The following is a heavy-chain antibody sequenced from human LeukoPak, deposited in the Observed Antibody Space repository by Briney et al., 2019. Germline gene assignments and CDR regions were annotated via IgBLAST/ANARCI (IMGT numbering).Heavy chain of an antibody. D-gene: IGHD1-14*01. CDR3: ARESHITREDY. CDR2: MNPNSGNT. CDR1: GYTFTSYD. Sequence: ASVKVSCKASGYTFTSYDINWVRQATGQGLEWMGWMNPNSGNTGYAQKFQGRVTMTTDTYTTTAYMELGSLRSDDTATYYCARESHITREDYWGQGTLVTVSS. J-gene: IGHJ4*02. V-gene: IGHV1-8*01.